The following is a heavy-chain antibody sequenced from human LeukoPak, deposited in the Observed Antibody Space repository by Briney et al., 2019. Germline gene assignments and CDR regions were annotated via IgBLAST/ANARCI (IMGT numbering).Heavy chain of an antibody. CDR3: AKLRLGGRLRFLNPPDY. D-gene: IGHD3-3*01. CDR1: GFTFSNAW. J-gene: IGHJ4*02. V-gene: IGHV3-15*01. CDR2: IKSKTDGGTT. Sequence: GGSLRLSCAASGFTFSNAWMSWVRQAPGKGLEWVGRIKSKTDGGTTDYAAPVKGRFTISRDDSKNTLYLQMNSLRAEDTAVYYCAKLRLGGRLRFLNPPDYWGQGTLVTVSS.